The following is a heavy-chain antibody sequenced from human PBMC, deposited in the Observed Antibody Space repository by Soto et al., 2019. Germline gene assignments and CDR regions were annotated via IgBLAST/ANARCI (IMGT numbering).Heavy chain of an antibody. V-gene: IGHV4-31*03. CDR1: GGSISSGGYY. CDR3: ARGSSIAGLYYGMDV. CDR2: NYYSGIT. J-gene: IGHJ6*02. D-gene: IGHD6-6*01. Sequence: QVQLQESGPGLVKPSQTLSLTCTVSGGSISSGGYYWTWIRQHPGKGLEWIGYNYYSGITYYNPSLESRVTISLDKSNNQCSLKLSSVTAADTAVYYCARGSSIAGLYYGMDVWGQGTTVTVSS.